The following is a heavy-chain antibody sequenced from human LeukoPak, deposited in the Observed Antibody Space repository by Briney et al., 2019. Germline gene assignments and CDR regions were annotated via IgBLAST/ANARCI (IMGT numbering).Heavy chain of an antibody. V-gene: IGHV4-4*07. CDR3: ARLLYSGRRGAFDI. Sequence: SETLSLTCTVSGGSISSYYWSWIRQPAGKGLEWIGRIYTSGSTNYNPSLKSRVTMSVDTSKNQFSLKLSSVTAADTAVYYCARLLYSGRRGAFDIWGQGTMVTVSS. CDR2: IYTSGST. J-gene: IGHJ3*02. D-gene: IGHD1-26*01. CDR1: GGSISSYY.